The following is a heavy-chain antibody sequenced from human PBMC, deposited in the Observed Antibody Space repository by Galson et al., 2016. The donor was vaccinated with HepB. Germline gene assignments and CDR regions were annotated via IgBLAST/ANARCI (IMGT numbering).Heavy chain of an antibody. D-gene: IGHD1-26*01. CDR2: YHYSGNT. CDR3: AKDNSGSYIDY. V-gene: IGHV4-61*01. Sequence: ETLSLTRSISDVSVSNDRIYWRWIRQHPGKGLEWIGFYHYSGNTTYNASLKSRVTISFDTSKNQFSLKLRSVTAADTAVYYCAKDNSGSYIDYWGQGILVTVSS. J-gene: IGHJ4*02. CDR1: DVSVSNDRIY.